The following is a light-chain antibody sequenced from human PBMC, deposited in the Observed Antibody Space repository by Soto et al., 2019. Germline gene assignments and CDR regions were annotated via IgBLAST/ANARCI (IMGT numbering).Light chain of an antibody. Sequence: QSALTQPASVSGSPGQSITISCTGTSSDVGGYNYVSWYQQHPGKAPKLMIYEVSNRPSGVSIRFSGSKSGNTASLTISGLQAEDEADYYCNSYTGSSTYVFGTGTKLTVL. CDR3: NSYTGSSTYV. CDR1: SSDVGGYNY. V-gene: IGLV2-14*01. CDR2: EVS. J-gene: IGLJ1*01.